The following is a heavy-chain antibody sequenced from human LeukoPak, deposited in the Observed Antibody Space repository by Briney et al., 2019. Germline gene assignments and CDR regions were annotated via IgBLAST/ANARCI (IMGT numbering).Heavy chain of an antibody. J-gene: IGHJ4*02. D-gene: IGHD3-10*01. V-gene: IGHV3-23*01. CDR2: ISGCGDST. CDR3: AKDYYVSGSYRHFDY. CDR1: GFTFSSYW. Sequence: PGGSLRLSCAASGFTFSSYWMSWVRQAPGKGLEWVSGISGCGDSTYYADSVKGRFTISRDNSKNTLYLQMNSLRAEDTAVYYCAKDYYVSGSYRHFDYWGQGTLVTVSS.